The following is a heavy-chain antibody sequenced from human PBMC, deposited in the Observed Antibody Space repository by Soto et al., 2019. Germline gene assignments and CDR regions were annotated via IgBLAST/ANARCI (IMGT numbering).Heavy chain of an antibody. CDR3: ARDEYYYDSSAVREYWFDP. Sequence: QVPLVQSGAEVKKPGASVKVSCKASGYTFTSYTMHWVRQAPGQRLEWMGWINAGNGNTKYSQRFQGRVTITRDTSASTAYMELSSLRSEDTAVYYCARDEYYYDSSAVREYWFDPWGQGTLVTVSS. J-gene: IGHJ5*02. D-gene: IGHD3-22*01. CDR1: GYTFTSYT. V-gene: IGHV1-3*01. CDR2: INAGNGNT.